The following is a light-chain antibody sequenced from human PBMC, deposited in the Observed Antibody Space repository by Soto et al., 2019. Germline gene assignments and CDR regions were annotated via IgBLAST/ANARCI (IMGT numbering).Light chain of an antibody. CDR1: SGVVGSYSL. CDR2: EVA. V-gene: IGLV2-23*02. J-gene: IGLJ1*01. CDR3: CSYAGTRSYV. Sequence: QSVLTQPASVSGSPGQSITISCTGTSGVVGSYSLVSWYQQHPGKAPKLMIYEVAKRPSGVSSRFSGSKSGNTASLTISELQAEDEADYYCCSYAGTRSYVFGTGTKVTVL.